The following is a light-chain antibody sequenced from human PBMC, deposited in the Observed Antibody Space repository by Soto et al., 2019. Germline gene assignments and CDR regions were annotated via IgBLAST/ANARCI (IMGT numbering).Light chain of an antibody. CDR2: GAS. J-gene: IGKJ1*01. Sequence: EIVMTQSPATLSVSPGERATLSCRASQSVSSNLAWYQQKPGQAPRLLIYGASTRATGIPARFSGSGSGTEFTLTISSLQPDDFATYYCQQYKSYSPGTFGQGTKVDIK. CDR1: QSVSSN. CDR3: QQYKSYSPGT. V-gene: IGKV3-15*01.